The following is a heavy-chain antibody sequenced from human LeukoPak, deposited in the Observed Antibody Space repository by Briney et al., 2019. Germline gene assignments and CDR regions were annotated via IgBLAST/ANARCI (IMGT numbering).Heavy chain of an antibody. Sequence: GGSLRLSCAASGFTVSSNYMSWVRQAPGKGLEWISYISSSTTTIYYADSVKGRFTISRDNAKNSLYLQLNSLRAEDTAVYHCASGSSGWYGEIWGQGTLVTVSS. D-gene: IGHD6-19*01. CDR2: ISSSTTTI. J-gene: IGHJ4*02. CDR1: GFTVSSNY. CDR3: ASGSSGWYGEI. V-gene: IGHV3-48*04.